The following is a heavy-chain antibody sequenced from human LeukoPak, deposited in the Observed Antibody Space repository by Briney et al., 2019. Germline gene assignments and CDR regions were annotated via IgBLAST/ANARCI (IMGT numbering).Heavy chain of an antibody. CDR1: GFSFGDYA. Sequence: PGGSLRLSCTASGFSFGDYAMSWVRQAPGKGLEWVSAISGSGGSTYYADSVRGRFTISRDNSKNTLYLQMNSLRAEDTAVYYCAKGSSVSHTNSGSYLAAFDIWGQGTMVTVSS. CDR2: ISGSGGST. D-gene: IGHD1-26*01. CDR3: AKGSSVSHTNSGSYLAAFDI. V-gene: IGHV3-23*01. J-gene: IGHJ3*02.